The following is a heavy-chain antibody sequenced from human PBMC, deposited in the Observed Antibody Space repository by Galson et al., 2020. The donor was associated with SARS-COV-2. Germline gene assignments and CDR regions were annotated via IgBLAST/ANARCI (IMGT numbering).Heavy chain of an antibody. V-gene: IGHV3-73*01. J-gene: IGHJ6*03. D-gene: IGHD2-2*01. CDR2: IRSKANSYAT. CDR1: GFTFSGSA. CDR3: TRPPPYCRSTSCSDYYYYMDV. Sequence: GESLKISCAASGFTFSGSAMHWVRQASGKGLEWVGRIRSKANSYATAYAASVKGRFTISRDDSKNTAYLQMNSLKTEDTAVYYCTRPPPYCRSTSCSDYYYYMDVWGKGTTVTVSS.